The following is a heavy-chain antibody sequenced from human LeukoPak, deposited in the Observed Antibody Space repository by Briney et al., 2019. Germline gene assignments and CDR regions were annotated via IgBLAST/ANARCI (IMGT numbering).Heavy chain of an antibody. Sequence: ASVKVSCKASGYTFTSYGISWVRQAPGQGLEWMGWISAYNGNTNYAQKLQGRVTMTTDTSTSTAYMELRSLRSDDTAVYYCARERGITMVRGVITEFDYWGQGTLVTVSS. V-gene: IGHV1-18*01. CDR2: ISAYNGNT. CDR1: GYTFTSYG. CDR3: ARERGITMVRGVITEFDY. J-gene: IGHJ4*02. D-gene: IGHD3-10*01.